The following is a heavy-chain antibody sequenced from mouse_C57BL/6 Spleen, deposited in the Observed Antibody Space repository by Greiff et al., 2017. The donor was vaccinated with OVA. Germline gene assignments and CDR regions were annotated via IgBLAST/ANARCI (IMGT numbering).Heavy chain of an antibody. CDR3: ASNYGTGYVGDYYAMDY. CDR2: IDPSDSET. Sequence: QVQLQQPGAELVRPGSSVKLSCKASGYTFTSYWMHWVKQRPIQGLEWIGNIDPSDSETHYNQKFKDKATLTVDKSSSTAYMQLSSLTSEDSAVYYCASNYGTGYVGDYYAMDYWGQGTSVTVSS. CDR1: GYTFTSYW. V-gene: IGHV1-52*01. J-gene: IGHJ4*01. D-gene: IGHD1-1*01.